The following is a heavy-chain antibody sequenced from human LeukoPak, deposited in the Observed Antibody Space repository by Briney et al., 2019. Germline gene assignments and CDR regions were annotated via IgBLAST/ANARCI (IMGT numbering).Heavy chain of an antibody. D-gene: IGHD3-10*01. J-gene: IGHJ4*02. CDR2: IYYSGST. V-gene: IGHV4-39*02. CDR3: ARDYGSGSYPH. CDR1: GVSISSSSYY. Sequence: SETLSLTCTVSGVSISSSSYYWGWIRQPPGKGLEWIGSIYYSGSTYYNPSLKSRVTISVDTSKNQFSLKLSSVTAADTAVYYCARDYGSGSYPHWGQGTLVTVSS.